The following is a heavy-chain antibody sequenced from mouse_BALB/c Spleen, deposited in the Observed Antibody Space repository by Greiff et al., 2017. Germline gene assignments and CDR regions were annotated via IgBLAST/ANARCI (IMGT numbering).Heavy chain of an antibody. D-gene: IGHD2-14*01. Sequence: QLQQSGTVLARPGASVKMSCKASGYTFTSYWMHWVKQRPGQGLEWIGAIYPGNSDTSYNQKFKGKAKLTAVTSTSTAYMELSSLTNEDSAVYYCTYYRYTAWFAYWGQGTLVTVSA. CDR2: IYPGNSDT. CDR1: GYTFTSYW. J-gene: IGHJ3*01. V-gene: IGHV1-5*01. CDR3: TYYRYTAWFAY.